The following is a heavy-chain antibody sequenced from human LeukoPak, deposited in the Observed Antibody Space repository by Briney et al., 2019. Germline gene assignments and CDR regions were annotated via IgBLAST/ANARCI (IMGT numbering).Heavy chain of an antibody. CDR3: ARANLWFGELGWIDP. CDR2: INTNTGNP. CDR1: GYA. D-gene: IGHD3-10*01. Sequence: ASVKVSCKASGYAMNWVRQAPGQGLEWMGWINTNTGNPTYAQGFTGRFVFSLDTSVSTAYLQISSLKADDTAVYYCARANLWFGELGWIDPWGQGTQVTVSS. J-gene: IGHJ5*02. V-gene: IGHV7-4-1*02.